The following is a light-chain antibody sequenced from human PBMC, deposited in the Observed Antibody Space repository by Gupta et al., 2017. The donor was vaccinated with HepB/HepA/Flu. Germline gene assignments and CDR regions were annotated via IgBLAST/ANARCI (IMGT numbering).Light chain of an antibody. V-gene: IGKV2D-29*01. CDR2: EVS. CDR1: QSLLHSDGQTY. J-gene: IGKJ1*01. CDR3: RQSKQLPWT. Sequence: DIVMTQTPLSLSVTPGQAASISCKSSQSLLHSDGQTYFSWYRQKPGQPPQLLIHEVSNRCSGVPDRLSGSGSGTDFTLKISRVEAGDVGIYYCRQSKQLPWTFGQGTKVEIK.